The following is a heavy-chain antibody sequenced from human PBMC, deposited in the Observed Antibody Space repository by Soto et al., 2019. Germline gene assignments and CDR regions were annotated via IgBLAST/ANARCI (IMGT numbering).Heavy chain of an antibody. Sequence: GSLRLSCAASGFSFSTFEMNWVRQAPGKGLEWVAYINSGSDTIHYADSVRGRFTVSRDNAKNSLFLQMNSLRVEDTALYYCARDRAAGGYWGQGTLVTVSS. D-gene: IGHD6-13*01. J-gene: IGHJ4*02. CDR1: GFSFSTFE. CDR2: INSGSDTI. CDR3: ARDRAAGGY. V-gene: IGHV3-48*03.